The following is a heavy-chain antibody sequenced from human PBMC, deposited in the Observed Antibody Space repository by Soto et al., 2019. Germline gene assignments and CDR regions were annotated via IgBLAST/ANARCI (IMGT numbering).Heavy chain of an antibody. Sequence: QVQLVQSGAEVKKPGASGKVSCKASGYTLTSYAMHWVRQAPGQRLEGMGWINAGNGNTKYSQKFQGRVTITRDTSASTAYMELSSLRSEDTAVYYCARAYYYDSSGYYQDYWGQGTLVTVSS. V-gene: IGHV1-3*01. CDR3: ARAYYYDSSGYYQDY. CDR2: INAGNGNT. J-gene: IGHJ4*02. D-gene: IGHD3-22*01. CDR1: GYTLTSYA.